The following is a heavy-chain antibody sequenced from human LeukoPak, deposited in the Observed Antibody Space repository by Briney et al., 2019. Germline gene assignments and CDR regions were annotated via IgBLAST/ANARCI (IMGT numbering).Heavy chain of an antibody. V-gene: IGHV3-7*01. CDR3: AREVTEDPDGLDI. CDR2: IKQDGSEK. Sequence: GGSLRLSCAASGFTFSSYWMSWVRQAPGKGLEWVANIKQDGSEKYYVDSVKGRFTISRDNAKNSLYLQMNSLRAEDTAVYYCAREVTEDPDGLDIWGQGTMVTVSS. D-gene: IGHD7-27*01. J-gene: IGHJ3*02. CDR1: GFTFSSYW.